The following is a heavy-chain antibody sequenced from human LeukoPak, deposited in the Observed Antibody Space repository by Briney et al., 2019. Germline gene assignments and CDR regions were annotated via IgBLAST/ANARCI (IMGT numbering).Heavy chain of an antibody. CDR1: GGSISSYY. D-gene: IGHD2-2*03. CDR2: ISPSGST. V-gene: IGHV4-4*07. Sequence: PSETLSLTCTVSGGSISSYYWSWIRQPAGKGLEWIGRISPSGSTNYNPSLKSRVIMSADTSKSQFTLKLSSVTAADTAVYYCARLNVDIPSWGQGTLVTVSS. CDR3: ARLNVDIPS. J-gene: IGHJ4*02.